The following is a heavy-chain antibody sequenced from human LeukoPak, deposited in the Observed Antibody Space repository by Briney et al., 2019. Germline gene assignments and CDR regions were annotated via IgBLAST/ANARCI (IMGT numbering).Heavy chain of an antibody. CDR3: VKGYSSGWTREYYGKDV. CDR1: GFTFITYA. V-gene: IGHV3-23*01. CDR2: ISAGGAGT. Sequence: GGSLRLSCAASGFTFITYAMTWVRQAPGKGLDWVSTISAGGAGTYYADSVKGRFTISRDNSKNTLYLQMNSLRAEDTALYYCVKGYSSGWTREYYGKDVWGQGTTVTVSS. J-gene: IGHJ6*02. D-gene: IGHD6-19*01.